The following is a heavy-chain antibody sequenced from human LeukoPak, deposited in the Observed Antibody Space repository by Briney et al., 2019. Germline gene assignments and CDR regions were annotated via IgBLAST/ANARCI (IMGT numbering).Heavy chain of an antibody. Sequence: PGGSLRLYCAASGRTFNSYAMNWVRQAPGKGLEWVSAISGSGGRTYYADSVKGRFTISRDNSRNTLYLQMNSLRAEDTAVYYCAKAPPHAKYCSGGSCSDDFFDYWGQGTLVTVSS. CDR3: AKAPPHAKYCSGGSCSDDFFDY. D-gene: IGHD2-15*01. V-gene: IGHV3-23*01. CDR2: ISGSGGRT. CDR1: GRTFNSYA. J-gene: IGHJ4*02.